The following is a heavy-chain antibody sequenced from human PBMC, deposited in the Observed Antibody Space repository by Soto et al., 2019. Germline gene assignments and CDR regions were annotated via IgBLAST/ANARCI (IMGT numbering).Heavy chain of an antibody. CDR3: ARDDAFANENAFDL. J-gene: IGHJ3*01. Sequence: GGSLRLSCAVSGFSFRTYGFHWVRQPPGKGLQWVAVISPKGHSDSVEGRFTISRDNSKDTLYLQMNNLRAEDTAVYYCARDDAFANENAFDLWGQGAKVTVSS. V-gene: IGHV3-33*01. D-gene: IGHD1-1*01. CDR1: GFSFRTYG. CDR2: ISPK.